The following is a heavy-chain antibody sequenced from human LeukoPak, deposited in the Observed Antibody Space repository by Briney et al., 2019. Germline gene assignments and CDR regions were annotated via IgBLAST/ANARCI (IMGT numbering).Heavy chain of an antibody. V-gene: IGHV1-2*02. CDR2: INPNSGGT. CDR1: GYTFTGYY. Sequence: GASVKVSCKASGYTFTGYYMHWVRQAPGQGLEWMGWINPNSGGTNYAQKFQGRVTMTRDTSISTAYMELRSLRSDDTAVYYCARGIGYFDWLANLYFDYWGQGTLVTVSS. CDR3: ARGIGYFDWLANLYFDY. D-gene: IGHD3-9*01. J-gene: IGHJ4*02.